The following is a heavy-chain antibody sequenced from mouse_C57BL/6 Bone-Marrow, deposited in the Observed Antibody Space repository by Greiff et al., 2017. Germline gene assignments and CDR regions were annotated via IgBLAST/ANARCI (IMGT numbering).Heavy chain of an antibody. CDR1: GYTFTDYY. V-gene: IGHV1-26*01. J-gene: IGHJ4*01. D-gene: IGHD1-1*01. CDR3: SRCYCGSSYEAMDY. CDR2: INPNNGGT. Sequence: VQLQQSGPELVKPGASVKISCKASGYTFTDYYMNWVKQSHGKSLEWIGDINPNNGGTSYNQKFKGKGTLTVAKSSSTAYMELRRRTSDVSADYYCSRCYCGSSYEAMDYWGQGTSVTVSS.